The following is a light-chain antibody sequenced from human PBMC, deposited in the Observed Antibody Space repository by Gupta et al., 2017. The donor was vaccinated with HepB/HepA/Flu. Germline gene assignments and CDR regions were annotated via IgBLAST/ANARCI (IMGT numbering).Light chain of an antibody. Sequence: QTVVTQEPSLTVSPGGTVTLTCASSTGAVTSGYYPNWFQQKPGQAPRALIYNTINKHSWTPARCSGSLHGGKAALTLSGVQPEDEAEYYCLLYYGGPWVFGGGTKLTVL. J-gene: IGLJ3*02. V-gene: IGLV7-43*01. CDR2: NTI. CDR3: LLYYGGPWV. CDR1: TGAVTSGYY.